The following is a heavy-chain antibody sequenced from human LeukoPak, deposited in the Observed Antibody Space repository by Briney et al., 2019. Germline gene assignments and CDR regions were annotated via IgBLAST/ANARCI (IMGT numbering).Heavy chain of an antibody. Sequence: PGGSLRLSCAASGFTFSSYWMSWVRQAPGKGLEWVSYISSSSSTIYYADSVKGRFTISRHNANNSLYLQMNSLRAEDTAVYYCASVGYFYYMDVWGKGTTVTVSS. V-gene: IGHV3-48*01. J-gene: IGHJ6*03. D-gene: IGHD2-15*01. CDR3: ASVGYFYYMDV. CDR1: GFTFSSYW. CDR2: ISSSSSTI.